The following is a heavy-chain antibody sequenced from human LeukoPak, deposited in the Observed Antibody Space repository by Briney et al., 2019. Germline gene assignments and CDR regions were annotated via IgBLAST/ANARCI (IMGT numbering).Heavy chain of an antibody. CDR3: AKLSPQWLVRPYYIDY. CDR2: IRYDGSNK. V-gene: IGHV3-30*02. J-gene: IGHJ4*02. Sequence: GESLRLSCAASGFTFSSYGMHWVRQAPGKGLEWVAFIRYDGSNKYYADSVKGRFTISRDNSKNTLYLQMNSLRAEDTAVYYCAKLSPQWLVRPYYIDYWGQGTLVTVSS. CDR1: GFTFSSYG. D-gene: IGHD6-19*01.